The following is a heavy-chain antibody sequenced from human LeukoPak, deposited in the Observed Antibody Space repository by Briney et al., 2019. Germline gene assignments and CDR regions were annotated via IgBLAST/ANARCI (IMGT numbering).Heavy chain of an antibody. CDR2: IFYTGAT. D-gene: IGHD6-19*01. CDR1: GASISSYY. J-gene: IGHJ4*02. V-gene: IGHV4-59*08. Sequence: SETLSLTCTVSGASISSYYWSWIRQPPGKGLEWIGYIFYTGATNHDPSLNSRVTISVDTSKNQFSLKLSSVTAADTAVYYCARRSSGGGLFDYWGQGTLVTVSS. CDR3: ARRSSGGGLFDY.